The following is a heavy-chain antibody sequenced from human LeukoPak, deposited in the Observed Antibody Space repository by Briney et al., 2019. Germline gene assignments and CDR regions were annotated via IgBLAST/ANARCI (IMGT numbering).Heavy chain of an antibody. Sequence: GGSLRLSCAASGVIISSYAMSWVRQAPGEGLEWVSAINGRGDNTYYADFVKGRFTISRDNSKSTVYLQMNSLRTEDTAVYYCAKDRVSPGFNWFDPWGQGTLVTVSS. V-gene: IGHV3-23*01. J-gene: IGHJ5*02. CDR2: INGRGDNT. D-gene: IGHD2/OR15-2a*01. CDR3: AKDRVSPGFNWFDP. CDR1: GVIISSYA.